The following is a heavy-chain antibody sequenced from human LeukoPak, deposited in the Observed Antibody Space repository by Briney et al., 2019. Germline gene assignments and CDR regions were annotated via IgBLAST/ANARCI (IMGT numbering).Heavy chain of an antibody. J-gene: IGHJ5*02. CDR2: IIPIFGTA. CDR3: ARGPLLQLIWFDP. D-gene: IGHD5-18*01. V-gene: IGHV1-69*05. CDR1: GGTFSSYT. Sequence: SVKVSCKASGGTFSSYTISWVRQAPGQGLEWMGRIIPIFGTANYAQKFQGRVTITTDESTSAAYMELSSPRSEDTAVYYCARGPLLQLIWFDPWGQGTLVTVSS.